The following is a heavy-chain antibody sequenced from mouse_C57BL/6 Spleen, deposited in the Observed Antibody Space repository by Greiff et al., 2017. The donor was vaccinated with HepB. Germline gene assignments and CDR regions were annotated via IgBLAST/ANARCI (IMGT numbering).Heavy chain of an antibody. CDR2: IRSKSNNYAT. Sequence: EVKLVESGGGLVQPKGSLKLSCAASGFSFNTYAMNWVRQAPGKGLEWVARIRSKSNNYATYYADSVKDRFTISRDDSESMLYLQMNNLKTEDTAMYYCVRHEGSNRGFAYWGQGTLVTVSA. V-gene: IGHV10-1*01. J-gene: IGHJ3*01. CDR3: VRHEGSNRGFAY. CDR1: GFSFNTYA. D-gene: IGHD2-5*01.